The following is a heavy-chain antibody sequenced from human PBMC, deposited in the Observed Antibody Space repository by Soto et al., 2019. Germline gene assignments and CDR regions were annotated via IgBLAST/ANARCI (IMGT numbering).Heavy chain of an antibody. CDR3: TTEFISYCSGGSCFPSLSFKDY. CDR1: GFTFSNAW. Sequence: EVQLVESGGGLVKPGGSLGLSCAASGFTFSNAWMSWVRQAPGKGLEWVGRIKSKTDGGTTDYAAPVKGRFTISRDDSKNTLYLQMNSLKTEDSAVYYCTTEFISYCSGGSCFPSLSFKDYWGQGTLVTVSS. J-gene: IGHJ4*02. CDR2: IKSKTDGGTT. D-gene: IGHD2-15*01. V-gene: IGHV3-15*01.